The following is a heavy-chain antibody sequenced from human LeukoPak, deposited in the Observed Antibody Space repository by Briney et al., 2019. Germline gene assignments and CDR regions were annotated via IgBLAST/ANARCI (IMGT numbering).Heavy chain of an antibody. D-gene: IGHD5-18*01. V-gene: IGHV3-49*04. CDR1: GFTFGDHA. CDR3: TRGPIQLWIHNAMDV. J-gene: IGHJ6*02. CDR2: IRSKAYRGTT. Sequence: GGSLRLSCTGSGFTFGDHAMSWVRQAPGKGLEWVGFIRSKAYRGTTEYAASVKGRFSISRDDSASIAYLQMNSLKTEDTAVYYCTRGPIQLWIHNAMDVWGQGTTVTVSS.